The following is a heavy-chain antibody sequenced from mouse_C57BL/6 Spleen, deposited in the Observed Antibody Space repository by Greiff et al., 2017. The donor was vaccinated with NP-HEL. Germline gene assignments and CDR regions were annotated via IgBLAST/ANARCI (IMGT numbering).Heavy chain of an antibody. Sequence: QVQLQQSGAELVRPGASVKLSCKASGYTFTDHYINWVKQRPGQGLEWIARIYPGSGNTYYNEKFKGKATLTAEKSSSTAYMQLSSLTSEDSAVYFCARGELYYAMDYWGQGTSVTVSS. CDR2: IYPGSGNT. CDR3: ARGELYYAMDY. CDR1: GYTFTDHY. V-gene: IGHV1-76*01. J-gene: IGHJ4*01.